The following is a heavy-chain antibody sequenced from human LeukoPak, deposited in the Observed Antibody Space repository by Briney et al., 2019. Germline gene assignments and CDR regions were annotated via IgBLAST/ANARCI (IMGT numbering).Heavy chain of an antibody. Sequence: ASVKVSCKASGYTFTGYYMHWVRQALGQGLEWMGWINPNSGGTNYAQKFQGRVTMTRDTSISTAYMELSRLRSDDTAVYYCARDVTDLWFVKSYYYYYGMDAWGQGTTVTVSS. V-gene: IGHV1-2*02. D-gene: IGHD3-10*01. CDR3: ARDVTDLWFVKSYYYYYGMDA. J-gene: IGHJ6*02. CDR1: GYTFTGYY. CDR2: INPNSGGT.